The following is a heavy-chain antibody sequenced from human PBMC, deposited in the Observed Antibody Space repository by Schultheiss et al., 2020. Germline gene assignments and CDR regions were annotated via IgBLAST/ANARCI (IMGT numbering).Heavy chain of an antibody. CDR2: AFHNGGT. J-gene: IGHJ6*02. Sequence: SETLSLTCAVYGGSLSGYYWNWIRQSPGKGLEWIGYAFHNGGTNYNPSLKSRVSMSVDTSRNQFSLRLSSVTAADSAVYFCARGRSRKWELPYYYGVDVWGRGTTVTVSS. D-gene: IGHD1-26*01. V-gene: IGHV4-59*12. CDR3: ARGRSRKWELPYYYGVDV. CDR1: GGSLSGYY.